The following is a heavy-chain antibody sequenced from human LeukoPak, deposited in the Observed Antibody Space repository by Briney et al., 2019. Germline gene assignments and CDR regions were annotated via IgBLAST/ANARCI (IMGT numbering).Heavy chain of an antibody. D-gene: IGHD2-21*01. Sequence: PGGSLRLSCAASGFTFSSYAMHWVRQAPGKGLEWVAVISYDGSNKYYADSVKGRFTISRDNSKNTPYLQMNSLRAEDTAVYYCAREELWSYYFDYWGQGTLATVSS. CDR1: GFTFSSYA. CDR2: ISYDGSNK. J-gene: IGHJ4*02. CDR3: AREELWSYYFDY. V-gene: IGHV3-30-3*01.